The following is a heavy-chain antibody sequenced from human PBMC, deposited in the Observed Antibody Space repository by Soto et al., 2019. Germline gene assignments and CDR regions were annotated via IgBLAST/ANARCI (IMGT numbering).Heavy chain of an antibody. J-gene: IGHJ3*02. Sequence: SEALSVTCAVYGGSFSGYYWSWIRQPPGKGLEWIGEINHSGSTNYNPSLKSRVTISVDRSKNQFSLKLSSVTAADTAVYYCARRPGFGHAFDIWGQGTMVTVSS. CDR1: GGSFSGYY. CDR2: INHSGST. CDR3: ARRPGFGHAFDI. D-gene: IGHD3-10*01. V-gene: IGHV4-34*01.